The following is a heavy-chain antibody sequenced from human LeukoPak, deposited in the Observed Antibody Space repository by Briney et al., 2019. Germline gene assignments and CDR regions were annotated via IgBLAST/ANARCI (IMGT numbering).Heavy chain of an antibody. CDR2: IIPIFGTA. D-gene: IGHD5-12*01. J-gene: IGHJ6*02. CDR3: AREKLVATMKYYYYGMDV. CDR1: GGTFSSYA. Sequence: GASVKVSCKASGGTFSSYAISWVRQAPGQGLEWMGGIIPIFGTANYAQKLQGRVTMTTDTSTSTAYMELRSLRSDDTAVYYCAREKLVATMKYYYYGMDVWGQGTTVTVSS. V-gene: IGHV1-69*05.